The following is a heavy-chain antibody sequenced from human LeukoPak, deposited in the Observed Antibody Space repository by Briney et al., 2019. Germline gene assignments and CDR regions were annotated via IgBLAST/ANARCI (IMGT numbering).Heavy chain of an antibody. V-gene: IGHV4-59*01. J-gene: IGHJ4*02. CDR2: IYYSDNT. CDR1: GTSITSYH. D-gene: IGHD6-13*01. Sequence: PSETLSLTCTVSGTSITSYHWSWIRQPPGKGLEWIGYIYYSDNTNYNPSLKSRVIISVDTSKNQFSLKLTSVTAADTAVYYCARDRGSSWTRFDYWGQGTLVTVSS. CDR3: ARDRGSSWTRFDY.